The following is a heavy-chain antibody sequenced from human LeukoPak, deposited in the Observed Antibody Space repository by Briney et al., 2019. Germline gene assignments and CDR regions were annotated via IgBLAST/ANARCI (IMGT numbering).Heavy chain of an antibody. Sequence: GGSLRLSCAASGFTFSTYSINWVRQAPGKGLEWVSSISGDSNYIYYADSVRGRFTISRDNAKTSLYLQMNSLRADDTAVYYCARGGGSYDYWGQGTLVTVPS. J-gene: IGHJ4*02. D-gene: IGHD1-26*01. CDR3: ARGGGSYDY. CDR2: ISGDSNYI. V-gene: IGHV3-21*01. CDR1: GFTFSTYS.